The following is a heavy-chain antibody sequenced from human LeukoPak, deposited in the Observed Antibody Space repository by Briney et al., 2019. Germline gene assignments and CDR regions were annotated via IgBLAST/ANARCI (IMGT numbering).Heavy chain of an antibody. CDR2: MNPHNGIT. V-gene: IGHV1-8*03. J-gene: IGHJ4*02. D-gene: IGHD3-22*01. CDR3: AREDYYDSGSNDY. Sequence: ASVKVSCKASGYIFTSYDINWVRQATGQGLGWMGWMNPHNGITAYAQKFQGRVTISRNTSISTAYIELSSLRSEDTAVYYCAREDYYDSGSNDYWGQGTLVTVSS. CDR1: GYIFTSYD.